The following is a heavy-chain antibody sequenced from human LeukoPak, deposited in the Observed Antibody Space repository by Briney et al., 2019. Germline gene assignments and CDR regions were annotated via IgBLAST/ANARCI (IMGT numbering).Heavy chain of an antibody. V-gene: IGHV3-48*03. CDR2: IISTGGTI. D-gene: IGHD6-19*01. CDR1: GFTFSSYE. Sequence: SGGSLRLSCAASGFTFSSYEMNWVRQAPGKGLEWLSYIISTGGTIYYADSVKGRFTISRDNAKNSLYLQMNSLRAEDTAVYYCAGYSSGWFGAFHIWGQGTMVTVSS. CDR3: AGYSSGWFGAFHI. J-gene: IGHJ3*02.